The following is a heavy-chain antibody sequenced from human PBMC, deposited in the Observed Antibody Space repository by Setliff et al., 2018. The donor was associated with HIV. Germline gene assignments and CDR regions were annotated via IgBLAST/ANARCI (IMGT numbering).Heavy chain of an antibody. CDR3: ARDLKRPNSNFWGGYPIPFDS. CDR1: GYTFNNYA. Sequence: ASVKVSCKASGYTFNNYAMNWVRQAPGQGPELMGWINTNTGNPTHAQGFTGRFVFSLDTSASTAYLQISSLKAEDTAVYFCARDLKRPNSNFWGGYPIPFDSWGQGTVVTVS. D-gene: IGHD3-3*01. CDR2: INTNTGNP. J-gene: IGHJ4*02. V-gene: IGHV7-4-1*02.